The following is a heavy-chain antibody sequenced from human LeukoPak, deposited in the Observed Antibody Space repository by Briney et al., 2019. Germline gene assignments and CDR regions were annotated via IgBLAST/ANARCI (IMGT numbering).Heavy chain of an antibody. CDR2: INPNSGNT. D-gene: IGHD2-2*01. V-gene: IGHV1-8*03. J-gene: IGHJ6*03. CDR1: GYTFTSYD. CDR3: ARGVGRYCSSTSCPYYYYYMDV. Sequence: GASVKVSCKASGYTFTSYDINWVRQATGLGLEWMGWINPNSGNTGYAQKFQGRVTITRNTSISTAYMELSSLRSEDTAVYYCARGVGRYCSSTSCPYYYYYMDVWGKGTTVTVSS.